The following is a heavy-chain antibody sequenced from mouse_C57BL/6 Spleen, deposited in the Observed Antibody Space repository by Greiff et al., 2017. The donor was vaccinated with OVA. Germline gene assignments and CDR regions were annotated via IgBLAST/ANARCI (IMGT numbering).Heavy chain of an antibody. Sequence: QVQLQQSGPGLVAPSQSLSITCTVSGFSLTSYGVSWVRQPPGKGLEWLGVIWGDGSTNYHSALISRLSISKDNSKSQVFLKLNSLQTDDTATYYCAKKGGNYGYLYWYFDVWGTGTTVTVSS. CDR2: IWGDGST. CDR1: GFSLTSYG. D-gene: IGHD2-1*01. V-gene: IGHV2-3*01. J-gene: IGHJ1*03. CDR3: AKKGGNYGYLYWYFDV.